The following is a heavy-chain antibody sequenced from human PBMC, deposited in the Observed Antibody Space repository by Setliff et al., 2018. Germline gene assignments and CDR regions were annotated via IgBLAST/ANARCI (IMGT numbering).Heavy chain of an antibody. J-gene: IGHJ4*02. V-gene: IGHV1-69*05. CDR3: ARSKYSSNWSIDD. CDR1: GGTFSSYA. Sequence: SVKVSCKASGGTFSSYAISWVRQAPGQGLEWMGGIIPIFGTANYAQKFQGRVTITTDESTSTAYMELSSLRSEDTAVYYCARSKYSSNWSIDDWGQGTLVTVSS. CDR2: IIPIFGTA. D-gene: IGHD6-13*01.